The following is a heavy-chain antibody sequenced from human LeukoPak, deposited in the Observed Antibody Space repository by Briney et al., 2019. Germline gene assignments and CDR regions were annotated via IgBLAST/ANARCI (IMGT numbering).Heavy chain of an antibody. Sequence: SETLSLTCTVSGGSIISYYWSWIRQPPGKGLEWIGYIYYSGSTNYNPSLKSRVTISVDTSKNQFSLKLSSVTAADTAVYYCARHLLRAKRQTHEFDPWGQGTLVTVSS. CDR3: ARHLLRAKRQTHEFDP. CDR2: IYYSGST. V-gene: IGHV4-59*08. CDR1: GGSIISYY. D-gene: IGHD1-1*01. J-gene: IGHJ5*02.